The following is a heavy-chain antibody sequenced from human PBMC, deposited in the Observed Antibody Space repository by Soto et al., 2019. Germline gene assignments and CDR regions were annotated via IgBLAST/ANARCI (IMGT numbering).Heavy chain of an antibody. CDR3: ARDFAEPRNHTFYYFDY. CDR2: INPSGGST. CDR1: GYTFTSYY. D-gene: IGHD1-1*01. Sequence: ASVKVSCKASGYTFTSYYMHWVRQAPGQGLEWMGIINPSGGSTSYAQKFQGRVTMTRDTSTSTVYMELSSLRSEDTAVYYCARDFAEPRNHTFYYFDYWGQGTLVTVSS. J-gene: IGHJ4*02. V-gene: IGHV1-46*01.